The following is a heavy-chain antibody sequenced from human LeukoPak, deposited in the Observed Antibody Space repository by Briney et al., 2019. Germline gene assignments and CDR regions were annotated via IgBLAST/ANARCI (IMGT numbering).Heavy chain of an antibody. CDR3: ARELQYYDSSGYPMSYGFDI. CDR2: ISYDVGNK. V-gene: IGHV3-30*04. CDR1: GFTLSSYA. J-gene: IGHJ3*02. Sequence: GGSLRLSCAASGFTLSSYAMNWVRQAPGKGLEWMAVISYDVGNKYYADYVKGRFTISRDNSKNTVYLQMNSLRAEDTAVYYCARELQYYDSSGYPMSYGFDIWGQGTMVTVSS. D-gene: IGHD3-22*01.